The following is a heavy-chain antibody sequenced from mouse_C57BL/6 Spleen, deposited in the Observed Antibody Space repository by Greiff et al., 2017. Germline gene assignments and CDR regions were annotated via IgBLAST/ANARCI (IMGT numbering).Heavy chain of an antibody. CDR2: INPGSGGT. D-gene: IGHD2-1*01. V-gene: IGHV1-54*01. J-gene: IGHJ4*01. CDR3: ARREGFYGTLYAMDY. Sequence: QVQLQQSGAELVRPGTSVKVSCKASGYAFTNYLIEWVKQRPGQGLEWIGVINPGSGGTNYNEKFKGKATLTADKSSSTAYMQLSSLTSEDSAVYFCARREGFYGTLYAMDYWGQGTSVTVSS. CDR1: GYAFTNYL.